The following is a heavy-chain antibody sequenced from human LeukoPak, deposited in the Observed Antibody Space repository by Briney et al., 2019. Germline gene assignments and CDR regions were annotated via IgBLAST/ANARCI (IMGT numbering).Heavy chain of an antibody. V-gene: IGHV3-7*01. D-gene: IGHD6-13*01. Sequence: GGSLRLSCLGSGFPFTTNWMSWVRQAPGKGLEWVAKIKQDGSDVYYVESVKGRFTISRDNAKNSVYLQMNSLRDEDTAVYYCASITSYGISWFFDHWGQGTLVTVSS. J-gene: IGHJ4*02. CDR2: IKQDGSDV. CDR1: GFPFTTNW. CDR3: ASITSYGISWFFDH.